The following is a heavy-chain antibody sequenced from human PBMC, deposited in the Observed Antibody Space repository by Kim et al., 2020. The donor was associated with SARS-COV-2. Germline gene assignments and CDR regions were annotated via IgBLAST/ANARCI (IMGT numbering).Heavy chain of an antibody. Sequence: GGSLRLSCAASGFTFSDHYMSWIRQAPGKGLEWVSHISSGSSNTNYADSVKGRFTISRDDAKNSLYLQMNSLRAEDTAIYYCARLGRSVATYAYNWGQGILVTVSS. CDR1: GFTFSDHY. D-gene: IGHD3-16*01. J-gene: IGHJ4*02. CDR3: ARLGRSVATYAYN. CDR2: ISSGSSNT. V-gene: IGHV3-11*06.